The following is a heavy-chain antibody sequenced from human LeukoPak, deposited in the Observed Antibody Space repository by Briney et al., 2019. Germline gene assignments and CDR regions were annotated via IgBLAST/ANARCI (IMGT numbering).Heavy chain of an antibody. CDR1: GFTFSSYA. Sequence: GGSLRLSCAASGFTFSSYAMSWVRQAPGKGLEWVSAISGSGGSTYYADSVKGRFTISRDNVKNSLYLQMNSLRAEDTALYYCAKDEDGIPRNAFDIWGQGTMVTVSS. D-gene: IGHD2-21*01. CDR2: ISGSGGST. CDR3: AKDEDGIPRNAFDI. J-gene: IGHJ3*02. V-gene: IGHV3-23*01.